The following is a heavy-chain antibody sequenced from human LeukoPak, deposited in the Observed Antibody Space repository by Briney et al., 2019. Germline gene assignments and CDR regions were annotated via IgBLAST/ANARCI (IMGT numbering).Heavy chain of an antibody. CDR1: GGSISSYY. V-gene: IGHV4-4*07. D-gene: IGHD5-24*01. CDR3: ARVHMVKQLYYFDY. Sequence: PSETLSLTCTVSGGSISSYYWSWIRQPAGKGLEWIGRIYTSGSTNYNPSLKSRVTMSVDTSKNHSSLKLSSVTAADTAVYCCARVHMVKQLYYFDYWGRATLVSVSS. CDR2: IYTSGST. J-gene: IGHJ4*02.